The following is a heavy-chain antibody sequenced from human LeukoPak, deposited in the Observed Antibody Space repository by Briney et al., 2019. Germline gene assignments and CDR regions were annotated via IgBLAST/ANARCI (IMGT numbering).Heavy chain of an antibody. CDR3: AKVAMYYYGSETYFFFDD. D-gene: IGHD3-10*01. Sequence: NPSETLSLTCRVSGASISTYYWRWLRQPDGKGLEWIGQIKTTGSTHYNSSLESRVTMSLDTSKKEFSLNLTSVTAADTAVYYCAKVAMYYYGSETYFFFDDWGQGTLVTVSS. CDR2: IKTTGST. CDR1: GASISTYY. V-gene: IGHV4-4*07. J-gene: IGHJ4*02.